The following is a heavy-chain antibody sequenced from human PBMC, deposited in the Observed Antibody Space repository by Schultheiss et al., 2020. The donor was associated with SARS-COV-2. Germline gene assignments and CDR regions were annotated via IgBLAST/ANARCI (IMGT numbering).Heavy chain of an antibody. CDR3: AKGVGGGMDV. D-gene: IGHD3-10*01. J-gene: IGHJ6*02. V-gene: IGHV3-23*01. Sequence: GESLKISCAASGFTFSNAWMNWVRQAPGKGLEWISAIIPSGGSTFYADSVKGRFTTSRDNSKNRVYLQMNSLRAEDTAVYYCAKGVGGGMDVWGQGTTVTVSS. CDR2: IIPSGGST. CDR1: GFTFSNAW.